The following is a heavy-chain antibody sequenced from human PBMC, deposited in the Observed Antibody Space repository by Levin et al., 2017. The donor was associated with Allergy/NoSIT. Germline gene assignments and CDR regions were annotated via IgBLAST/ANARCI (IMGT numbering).Heavy chain of an antibody. D-gene: IGHD6-6*01. CDR3: ARGGGYSSSFDSFDP. Sequence: ESLKISCAVYGGSFSGYYWSWIRQPPGKGLEWIGEINHSGSTNYNPSLKSRVTISVDTSKNQFSLKLSSVTAADTAVYYCARGGGYSSSFDSFDPWGQGTLVTVSS. J-gene: IGHJ5*02. V-gene: IGHV4-34*01. CDR2: INHSGST. CDR1: GGSFSGYY.